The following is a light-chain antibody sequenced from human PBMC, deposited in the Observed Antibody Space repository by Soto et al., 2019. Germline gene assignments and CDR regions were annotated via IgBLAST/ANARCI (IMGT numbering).Light chain of an antibody. J-gene: IGKJ1*01. Sequence: QKPGKAPNVLIYDASNLELGVPSRFSGSGSGTHFTFTISSLQTEDIGTYYCQQSYSSTWTFGQGTKVDIK. CDR3: QQSYSSTWT. V-gene: IGKV1-33*01. CDR2: DAS.